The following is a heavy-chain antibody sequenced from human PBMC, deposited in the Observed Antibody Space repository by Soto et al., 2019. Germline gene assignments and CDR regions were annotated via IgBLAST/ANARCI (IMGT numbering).Heavy chain of an antibody. J-gene: IGHJ3*02. CDR3: ANYPYIPRTSYAFYI. D-gene: IGHD2-2*02. Sequence: EVQLLESGGGLVQPGGSLRLSCAASGFTFISYARSWFRQAPGKGLEWVSASSGSGGSTYYADSVKGHFTISRDNSKNTLYLQLNSLRAEHTAVYYCANYPYIPRTSYAFYIWAEGTMVTVSS. CDR1: GFTFISYA. V-gene: IGHV3-23*01. CDR2: SSGSGGST.